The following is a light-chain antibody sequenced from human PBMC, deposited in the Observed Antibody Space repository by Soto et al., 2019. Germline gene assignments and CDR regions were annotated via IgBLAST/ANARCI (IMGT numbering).Light chain of an antibody. CDR2: QVN. Sequence: QSVLTQPASVSGSPGQSITISCTGTNGDVGAYDYVSWYQQHPGKAPKLMISQVNNRPSGVSNRFSGSKFGNTASLTVCGHQAEDEADYYCCSYAGSTTWMFGGATKVTVL. V-gene: IGLV2-14*01. J-gene: IGLJ3*02. CDR3: CSYAGSTTWM. CDR1: NGDVGAYDY.